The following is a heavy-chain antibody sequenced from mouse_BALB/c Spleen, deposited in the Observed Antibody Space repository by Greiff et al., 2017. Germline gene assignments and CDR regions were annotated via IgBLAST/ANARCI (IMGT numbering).Heavy chain of an antibody. Sequence: VQLVESGAELAKPGASVKMSCKASGYTFTSYWMHWVKQRPGQGLEWIGYINPSTGYTEYNQKFKDKATLTADKSSSTAYMQLSSLTSEDSAVYYCARSNFLRSAMDYWGQGTSVTVSS. J-gene: IGHJ4*01. CDR2: INPSTGYT. CDR3: ARSNFLRSAMDY. CDR1: GYTFTSYW. V-gene: IGHV1-7*01. D-gene: IGHD1-1*01.